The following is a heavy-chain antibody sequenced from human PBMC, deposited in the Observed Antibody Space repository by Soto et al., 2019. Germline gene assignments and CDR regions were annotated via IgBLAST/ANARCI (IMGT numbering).Heavy chain of an antibody. CDR1: GFTFSSYA. Sequence: EVPLLESGGGLVQPGGSLRLSCAASGFTFSSYAMSWVRQAPGKGLEWVSAISGSGGSTYYADSVKGRFTISRDNSKNTLYLQMNSLRAEDTAVYYCAKPPPYSSSWYGDAFDIWGQGTMVTVSS. CDR3: AKPPPYSSSWYGDAFDI. V-gene: IGHV3-23*01. J-gene: IGHJ3*02. CDR2: ISGSGGST. D-gene: IGHD6-13*01.